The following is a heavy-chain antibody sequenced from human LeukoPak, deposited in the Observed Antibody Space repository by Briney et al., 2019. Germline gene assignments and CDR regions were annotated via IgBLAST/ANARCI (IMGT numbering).Heavy chain of an antibody. Sequence: GESLKISCKGSGYSFTSYWIGWVRQMPGKGLEWMGIIYPGDSDTRYSPSFQGQVTISADKSISTAYLQWSSLKASDTAMYYCARGETTVTIGYNYFDYRGQGTLVTVSS. V-gene: IGHV5-51*01. CDR1: GYSFTSYW. D-gene: IGHD4-17*01. CDR3: ARGETTVTIGYNYFDY. J-gene: IGHJ4*02. CDR2: IYPGDSDT.